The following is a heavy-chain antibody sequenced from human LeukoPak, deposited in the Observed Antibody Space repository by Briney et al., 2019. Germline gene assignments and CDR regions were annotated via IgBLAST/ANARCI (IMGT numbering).Heavy chain of an antibody. CDR2: IIPILGIA. Sequence: SVKVSCKASGGTFSSYAISWVRQAPGQGLEWMGRIIPILGIANYAQKFQGRVTITADKSTSTAYMELSSLRSEDTAVYYCARSIIGVVTHYYYYGMDVWGQGTTVTVSS. CDR1: GGTFSSYA. D-gene: IGHD3-3*01. V-gene: IGHV1-69*04. CDR3: ARSIIGVVTHYYYYGMDV. J-gene: IGHJ6*02.